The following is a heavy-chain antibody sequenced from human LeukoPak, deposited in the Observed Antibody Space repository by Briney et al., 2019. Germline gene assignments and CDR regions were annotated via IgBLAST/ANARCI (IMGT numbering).Heavy chain of an antibody. CDR1: GGSFSDYY. V-gene: IGHV4-34*01. CDR2: INHSGST. J-gene: IGHJ4*02. CDR3: ATFFYSSDWLN. D-gene: IGHD6-19*01. Sequence: PSETLSLTCAVYGGSFSDYYWSWIRQPPGKGLEWIGEINHSGSTNYNPSLKSRVTISVDTSKNQFSLKLSSVTAADTAVYYCATFFYSSDWLNWGQGTLVTVSS.